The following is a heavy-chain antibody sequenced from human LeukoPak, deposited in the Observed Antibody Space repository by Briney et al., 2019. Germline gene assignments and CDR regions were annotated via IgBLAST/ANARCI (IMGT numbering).Heavy chain of an antibody. V-gene: IGHV3-23*01. CDR2: FSGSGGGT. Sequence: GGSLRLSCAASGFTFSTYAMSWVRQAPGKGLEWVSGFSGSGGGTYYADSVKGRFTISRDNSKNTLYLHMNSLRAEDTAVYYCGKNRYSGSLSPFDIWGQGTMVTVSS. J-gene: IGHJ3*02. CDR3: GKNRYSGSLSPFDI. D-gene: IGHD1-26*01. CDR1: GFTFSTYA.